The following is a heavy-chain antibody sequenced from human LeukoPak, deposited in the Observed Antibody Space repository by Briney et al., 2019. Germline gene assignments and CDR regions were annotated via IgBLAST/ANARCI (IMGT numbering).Heavy chain of an antibody. V-gene: IGHV3-7*01. CDR2: INPDGNKK. D-gene: IGHD5-18*01. J-gene: IGHJ4*02. CDR3: ARDLPYSRLDY. CDR1: GFTFSNYG. Sequence: XGSLRLSCVASGFTFSNYGMHWVRQAPGKGLEWVASINPDGNKKYSADSVKGRFTISRDNAENSLYLQMNSLRVEDTAFYYCARDLPYSRLDYWGQGMLVTVSS.